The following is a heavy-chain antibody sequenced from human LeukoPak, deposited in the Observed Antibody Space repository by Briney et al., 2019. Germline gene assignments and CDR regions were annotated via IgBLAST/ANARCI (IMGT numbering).Heavy chain of an antibody. D-gene: IGHD4-17*01. Sequence: PGGSLRLSCAASGFTFTNYNMNWVRQAPGKGLEWISYISDGSGTIYYADSVRGRFTVSRDNAKDSLWLQMDSLRVEDTAVYFCARLYGDWFDPWGPGTLVTVSS. CDR2: ISDGSGTI. CDR3: ARLYGDWFDP. CDR1: GFTFTNYN. J-gene: IGHJ5*02. V-gene: IGHV3-48*01.